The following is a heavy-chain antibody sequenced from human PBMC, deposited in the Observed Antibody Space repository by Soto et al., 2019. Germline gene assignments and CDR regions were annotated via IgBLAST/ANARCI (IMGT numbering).Heavy chain of an antibody. D-gene: IGHD2-2*01. CDR2: ISSSGGST. J-gene: IGHJ6*02. CDR1: RFTFSDYA. CDR3: AKLYCNSASCFAPMDV. Sequence: GGSLRLSCAGSRFTFSDYAMSWVRQAPGKGLEWVSGISSSGGSTYYADSVRGRFTISRDNSKKTLYLQMSSLRAEDTAVYYCAKLYCNSASCFAPMDVWGQGTTVTVSS. V-gene: IGHV3-23*01.